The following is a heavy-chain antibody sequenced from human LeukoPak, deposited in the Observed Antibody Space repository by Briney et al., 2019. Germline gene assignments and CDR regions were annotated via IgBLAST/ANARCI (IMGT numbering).Heavy chain of an antibody. D-gene: IGHD5-12*01. J-gene: IGHJ4*02. CDR3: AREEDNSGYDPFDY. V-gene: IGHV3-74*01. CDR2: INSDGTIT. Sequence: GGSLRLSCAASGFTFSSYWMFWVRQAPGKGLVWVSRINSDGTITNYADSVKGRFTISRDNAKNTLSLQLNSLRAEDTAVYYCAREEDNSGYDPFDYWGQGTLVTVSS. CDR1: GFTFSSYW.